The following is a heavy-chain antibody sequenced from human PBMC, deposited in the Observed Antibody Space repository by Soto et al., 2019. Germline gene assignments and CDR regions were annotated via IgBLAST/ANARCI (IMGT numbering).Heavy chain of an antibody. CDR3: ARADDYIWGTYRQLDY. D-gene: IGHD3-16*02. J-gene: IGHJ4*02. V-gene: IGHV1-46*03. CDR2: INPSTGAT. CDR1: GYPFTSYY. Sequence: QVHLVQSGAEVKMPGASVTVSCKASGYPFTSYYVHWVRQAPGQGLEWMGLINPSTGATGYAQKFPGRVTMTRDMSTTTVYMELRGLGFEDTAVYYCARADDYIWGTYRQLDYWGQGALVTVSS.